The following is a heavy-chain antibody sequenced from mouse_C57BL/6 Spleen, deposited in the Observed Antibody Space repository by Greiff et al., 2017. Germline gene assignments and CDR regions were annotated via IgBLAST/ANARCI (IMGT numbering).Heavy chain of an antibody. CDR3: ARRERPYYNAMDY. V-gene: IGHV1-54*01. CDR1: GYAFTNYL. J-gene: IGHJ4*01. D-gene: IGHD2-12*01. CDR2: INPGSGGT. Sequence: QVQLQQSGAELVRPGTSVKVSCKASGYAFTNYLIEWVKQRPGQGLEWIGVINPGSGGTNYNEKFKGKATLTADKSSSTAYMQLSSLTSEDSAVYFCARRERPYYNAMDYWGQGTSVTVSS.